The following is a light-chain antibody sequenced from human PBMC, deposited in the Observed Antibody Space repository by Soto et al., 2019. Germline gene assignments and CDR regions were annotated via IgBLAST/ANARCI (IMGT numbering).Light chain of an antibody. Sequence: AVQLTQSPSSLSASVDDRVTITCRASQGVGSAFAWYQQKPGKPPRLLVYDASTLENGVPSRFSGSGSGTVFTLTISSVQPEDVETYCCQHFDSHPVTFGQGTRLDLK. CDR1: QGVGSA. CDR3: QHFDSHPVT. CDR2: DAS. V-gene: IGKV1-13*02. J-gene: IGKJ5*01.